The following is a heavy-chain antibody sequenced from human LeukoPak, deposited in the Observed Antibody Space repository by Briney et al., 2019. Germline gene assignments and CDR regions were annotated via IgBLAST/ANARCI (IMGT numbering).Heavy chain of an antibody. V-gene: IGHV4-34*01. D-gene: IGHD6-19*01. J-gene: IGHJ4*02. CDR3: ARHRAGIAVAGWFPRLYYFDY. CDR1: GVSFSGYY. Sequence: PSEILSLTCAGYGVSFSGYYWSWIRQAPGKGLEWIGEINNSGSNTYNPSLKRRVTITVNTSKNQSSLKLSSVTAADTAVYYCARHRAGIAVAGWFPRLYYFDYWGQGTLVTVSS. CDR2: INNSGSN.